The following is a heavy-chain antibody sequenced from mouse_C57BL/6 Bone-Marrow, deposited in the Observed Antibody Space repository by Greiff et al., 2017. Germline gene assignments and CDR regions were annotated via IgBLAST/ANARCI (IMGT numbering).Heavy chain of an antibody. Sequence: QVQLQQSGAELARPGASVKLSCKASGYTFTSYGISWVKQRTGQGLEWIGEFYPRRGNTYYNEKFKGKATLTADKSSSTAYMEIRSLTSEDYAIYFCARTGLLYDYWGQGTTLTVSS. CDR2: FYPRRGNT. CDR1: GYTFTSYG. J-gene: IGHJ2*01. CDR3: ARTGLLYDY. V-gene: IGHV1-81*01. D-gene: IGHD2-12*01.